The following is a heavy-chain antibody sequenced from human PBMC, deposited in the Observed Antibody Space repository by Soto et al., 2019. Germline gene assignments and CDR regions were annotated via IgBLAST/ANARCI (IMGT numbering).Heavy chain of an antibody. CDR3: AHGSGWLSDY. D-gene: IGHD6-19*01. Sequence: QITLKESGPTLVKPTQTLTLTCTFSGFSLSSPAVGVNWIRQPPGKALEWLALIYWDDDKQYSPSLRSRLTITKDTSTNQVVLTMTNMDPVDTATYYCAHGSGWLSDYGGQGTLVTVSS. CDR1: GFSLSSPAVG. J-gene: IGHJ4*02. V-gene: IGHV2-5*02. CDR2: IYWDDDK.